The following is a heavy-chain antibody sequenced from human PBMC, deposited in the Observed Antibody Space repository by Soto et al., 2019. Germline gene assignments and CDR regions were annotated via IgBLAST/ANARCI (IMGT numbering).Heavy chain of an antibody. CDR3: TRELGLMCASASCSYNWFDV. CDR1: GFTFSAYD. D-gene: IGHD2-2*01. CDR2: ISSTGAT. J-gene: IGHJ5*02. Sequence: PGGSLRLSCAAPGFTFSAYDMNWVRQAPGKGLEWIAYISSTGATHHADSVKGRFTISRDNAKNSLFLQLSGLRVDDTAVYFCTRELGLMCASASCSYNWFDVWGQVTLVTVSS. V-gene: IGHV3-48*03.